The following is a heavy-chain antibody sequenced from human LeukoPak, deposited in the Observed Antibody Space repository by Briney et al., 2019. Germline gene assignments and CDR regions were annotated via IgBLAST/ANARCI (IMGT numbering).Heavy chain of an antibody. CDR2: IKSKTDGGAT. V-gene: IGHV3-15*01. CDR1: GLTFNNAW. D-gene: IGHD5-12*01. CDR3: TTYIALDY. Sequence: GGSLRLSCVTSGLTFNNAWMSWVRQAPGKGLEWVGRIKSKTDGGATDYAAPVKGRFTISRDDSKNTLYLQMNSLKTEDTAVYYCTTYIALDYWGQGTLVTVSS. J-gene: IGHJ4*02.